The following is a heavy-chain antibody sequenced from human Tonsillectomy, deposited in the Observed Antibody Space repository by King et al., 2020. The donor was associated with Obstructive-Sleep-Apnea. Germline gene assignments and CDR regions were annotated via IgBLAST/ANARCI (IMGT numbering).Heavy chain of an antibody. CDR2: IYYSGNT. CDR3: ARLGKVGEAGPNSYHSMDV. J-gene: IGHJ6*02. Sequence: QLQESGPGLVKPSETLSLTCSVSGGSISGYYWSWIRQPPGKGLEWIGYIYYSGNTKYNPSLKSRVTMSVDTSKNQFSLTLTSVTAADTAVYYCARLGKVGEAGPNSYHSMDVWGQGTTVAVSS. D-gene: IGHD6-13*01. CDR1: GGSISGYY. V-gene: IGHV4-59*08.